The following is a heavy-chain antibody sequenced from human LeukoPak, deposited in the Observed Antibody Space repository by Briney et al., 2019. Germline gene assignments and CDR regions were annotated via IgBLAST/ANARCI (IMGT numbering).Heavy chain of an antibody. CDR3: VSFYETY. V-gene: IGHV3-74*01. CDR1: GNYW. Sequence: GGSLRLSCAASGNYWMHWVRQAPGKGLVWVSHINSDGSWTGYADSVKGRFTISKDDAKNTVYLQMNNLRAEDTAVYYCVSFYETYWGRGTLVTVSS. J-gene: IGHJ4*02. D-gene: IGHD2-2*01. CDR2: INSDGSWT.